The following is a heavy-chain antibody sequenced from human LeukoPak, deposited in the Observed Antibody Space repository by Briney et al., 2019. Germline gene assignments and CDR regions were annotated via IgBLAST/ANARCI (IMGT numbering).Heavy chain of an antibody. CDR2: MNPNSGNT. V-gene: IGHV1-8*02. Sequence: ASVKVSCKASGYTFTGYYIHWVRQATGQGLEWMGWMNPNSGNTDYAQNFQGRVTMTRDVSINTVYMELSSLTSEDPAVSQLARGSGGATIYWGQGTLVTVPS. CDR3: ARGSGGATIY. J-gene: IGHJ4*02. CDR1: GYTFTGYY. D-gene: IGHD1-26*01.